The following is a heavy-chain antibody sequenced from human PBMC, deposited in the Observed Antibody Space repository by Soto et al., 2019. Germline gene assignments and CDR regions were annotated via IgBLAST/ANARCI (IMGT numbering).Heavy chain of an antibody. CDR2: ISYDGNNT. J-gene: IGHJ6*02. CDR3: ARLSYSSDPYYYYGMTS. CDR1: GFTFSSYD. V-gene: IGHV3-30-3*01. Sequence: QVQLVESGGGVVQPGRSLRLSCAASGFTFSSYDMHWVRQAPGKGLEWVAVISYDGNNTDYADSVKGRFTISRDNSKNALYLQMNSRRAEARAVYYWARLSYSSDPYYYYGMTSGAKGPRSPSP. D-gene: IGHD2-15*01.